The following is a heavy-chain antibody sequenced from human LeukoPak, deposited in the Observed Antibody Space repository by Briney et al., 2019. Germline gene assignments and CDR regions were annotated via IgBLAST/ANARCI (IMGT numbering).Heavy chain of an antibody. D-gene: IGHD3-22*01. Sequence: GGSLRLSCAASGLTASHNYVSWVRQAPGKGLEWVSAIHTSGDTCYADSVKGRFTISRDTSKNTLYLQINSLRVEDTAVYYCARLPLLDYDSSGYYFDYWGQGTLVTVSS. V-gene: IGHV3-53*01. CDR1: GLTASHNY. CDR2: IHTSGDT. J-gene: IGHJ4*02. CDR3: ARLPLLDYDSSGYYFDY.